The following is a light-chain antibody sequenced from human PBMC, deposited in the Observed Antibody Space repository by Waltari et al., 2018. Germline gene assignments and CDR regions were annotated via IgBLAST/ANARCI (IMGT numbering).Light chain of an antibody. Sequence: DIQMTQSPSTLSASVGDRVTITCRASQSISSWLAWYQQKPGKAPKLLIDKASSLESGVPSRVSGRGSGTEFTLTISSLQPDEFATYYCQQYNSYSEAFGQGTKVEIK. J-gene: IGKJ1*01. CDR1: QSISSW. CDR3: QQYNSYSEA. CDR2: KAS. V-gene: IGKV1-5*03.